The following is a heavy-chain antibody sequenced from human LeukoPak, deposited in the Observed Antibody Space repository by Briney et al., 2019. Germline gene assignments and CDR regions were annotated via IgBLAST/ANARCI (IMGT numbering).Heavy chain of an antibody. CDR1: GFTLSDYY. V-gene: IGHV3-11*01. Sequence: PGGSLRLSCAASGFTLSDYYMSWIRQATGKGLEWVSYISSSGSTIYYAESVKGRFTISRDNGKNSLYLQMNSLRAEDTAVYYCAGGHSSSSRVCVYWGQGTLVTVSS. CDR3: AGGHSSSSRVCVY. CDR2: ISSSGSTI. J-gene: IGHJ4*02. D-gene: IGHD6-6*01.